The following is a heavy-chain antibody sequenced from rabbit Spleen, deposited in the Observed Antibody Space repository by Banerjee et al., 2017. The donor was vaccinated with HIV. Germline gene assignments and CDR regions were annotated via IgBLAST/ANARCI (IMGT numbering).Heavy chain of an antibody. D-gene: IGHD8-1*01. Sequence: QSLEESGGDLVKPGASLTLTCTASGFSFSSAYYMCWVRQAPGKGLEWIGCIYGGSGGSTAYASWAKGRFTISKTSSTTVTLQMTSLTAADTATYFCASNPNYGGSGYASFPLWGQGTLVTVS. CDR2: IYGGSGGST. CDR3: ASNPNYGGSGYASFPL. CDR1: GFSFSSAYY. V-gene: IGHV1S40*01. J-gene: IGHJ3*01.